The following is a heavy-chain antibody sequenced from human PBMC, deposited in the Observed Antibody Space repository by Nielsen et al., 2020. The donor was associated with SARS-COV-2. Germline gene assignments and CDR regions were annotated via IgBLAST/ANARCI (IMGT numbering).Heavy chain of an antibody. J-gene: IGHJ5*02. CDR3: AREYYDFWSGYHNWFDP. Sequence: WVRQAPGQGLEWMGRINPNSGGTNYAQKFQGRVTMTRDTSTSTVYMELSSLRSEDTAVYYCAREYYDFWSGYHNWFDPWGQGTLVTVSS. V-gene: IGHV1-2*06. CDR2: INPNSGGT. D-gene: IGHD3-3*01.